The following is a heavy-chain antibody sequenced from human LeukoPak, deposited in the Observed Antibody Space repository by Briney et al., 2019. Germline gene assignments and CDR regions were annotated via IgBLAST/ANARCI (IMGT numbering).Heavy chain of an antibody. Sequence: GGSLRLSCAASGFTFSNYWMTWVRQAPGKGLEWVANIKMDGSQIRYADSVKGRFTISRDNAKNSLYLQVNSLRVEDTAMYYCAKHQVVVVTAPTFDYWGQGTLVTVSS. CDR3: AKHQVVVVTAPTFDY. CDR2: IKMDGSQI. J-gene: IGHJ4*02. D-gene: IGHD3-22*01. CDR1: GFTFSNYW. V-gene: IGHV3-7*01.